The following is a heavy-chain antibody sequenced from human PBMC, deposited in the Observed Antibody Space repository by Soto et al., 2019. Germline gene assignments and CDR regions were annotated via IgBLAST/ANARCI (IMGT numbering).Heavy chain of an antibody. CDR3: ARAPLGYCSSTSCNYYYYMDV. V-gene: IGHV3-13*01. CDR1: GFTFSSYD. J-gene: IGHJ6*03. CDR2: IGTAGDT. D-gene: IGHD2-2*01. Sequence: GGSLRLSCAASGFTFSSYDMHWVRQATGKGLEWVSAIGTAGDTYYPGSVKGRFTISRENAKNSLYLQMNSLRAGDTAVYYCARAPLGYCSSTSCNYYYYMDVWGKGTTVTVSS.